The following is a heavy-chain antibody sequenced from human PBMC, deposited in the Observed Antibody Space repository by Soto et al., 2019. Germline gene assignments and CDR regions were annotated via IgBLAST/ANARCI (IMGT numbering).Heavy chain of an antibody. Sequence: TLSLTCAVSGGSISSGGYSWSWIRQPPGKGLEWIGYIYHSGSTYYNPSLKSRVTISVDRSKNQFSLKLSSVTAADTAVYYCAGYGGNSAGNWFDPWGQGTLVTVSS. CDR2: IYHSGST. D-gene: IGHD4-17*01. CDR1: GGSISSGGYS. V-gene: IGHV4-30-2*01. CDR3: AGYGGNSAGNWFDP. J-gene: IGHJ5*02.